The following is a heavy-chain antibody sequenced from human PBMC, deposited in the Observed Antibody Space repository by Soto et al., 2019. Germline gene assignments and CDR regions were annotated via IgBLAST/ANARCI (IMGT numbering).Heavy chain of an antibody. J-gene: IGHJ6*02. CDR3: ARDTYSSSWYGVYYYYGMDV. Sequence: PGGSLRLSCAASGFTFSDYYMSWIRQAPGKGLEWVSYISSSSSYTNYADSVKGRFTISRDNAKNSLYLQMNSLRAEDTAVYYCARDTYSSSWYGVYYYYGMDVWGQGTTVTVSS. V-gene: IGHV3-11*05. CDR1: GFTFSDYY. CDR2: ISSSSSYT. D-gene: IGHD6-13*01.